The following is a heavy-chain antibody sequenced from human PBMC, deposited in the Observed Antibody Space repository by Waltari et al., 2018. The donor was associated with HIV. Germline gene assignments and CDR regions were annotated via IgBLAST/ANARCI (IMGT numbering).Heavy chain of an antibody. V-gene: IGHV3-30*01. D-gene: IGHD2-15*01. CDR2: ISYVGSNK. Sequence: QVQLVESGGGVVQPGRSLRLSSAASRFTSSSFAVHWVRQAPGKGLEWVAVISYVGSNKYYADSVRGRFTISRDNSKNTLYLQMNSLRAEDTAVYYCAREVVPYYFDYWGQGTLVTVSS. CDR3: AREVVPYYFDY. J-gene: IGHJ4*02. CDR1: RFTSSSFA.